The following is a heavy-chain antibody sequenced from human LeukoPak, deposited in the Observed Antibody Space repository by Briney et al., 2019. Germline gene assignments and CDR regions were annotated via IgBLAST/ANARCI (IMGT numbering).Heavy chain of an antibody. J-gene: IGHJ4*02. Sequence: PGGSLRLSCAASGFTFRNHGMHWVRQAPGKGLEWVVVIWYDGSNAYYADSVKGRFTISRDNSRNTLYLQMNSLRVDDTAVYYCARDIGARRLDYWGQGSPVTVSS. V-gene: IGHV3-33*01. CDR2: IWYDGSNA. CDR1: GFTFRNHG. CDR3: ARDIGARRLDY. D-gene: IGHD5-12*01.